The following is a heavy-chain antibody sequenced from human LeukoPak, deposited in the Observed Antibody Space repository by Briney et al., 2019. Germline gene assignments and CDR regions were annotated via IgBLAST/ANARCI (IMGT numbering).Heavy chain of an antibody. Sequence: GGSLRLSCAASGFTFSGYAMTWVRQAPGKGLEWVSVICGSDDNTYYADSVKGRFTISRDNSKNTLYLQMNSLRVDDTAIYHCAKTTSASCYHPLDYWGQGILVTVSS. CDR3: AKTTSASCYHPLDY. CDR2: ICGSDDNT. D-gene: IGHD2-2*01. J-gene: IGHJ4*02. CDR1: GFTFSGYA. V-gene: IGHV3-23*01.